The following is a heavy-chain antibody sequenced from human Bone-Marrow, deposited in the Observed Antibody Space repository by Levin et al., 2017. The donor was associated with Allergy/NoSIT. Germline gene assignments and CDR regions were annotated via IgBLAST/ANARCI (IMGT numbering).Heavy chain of an antibody. V-gene: IGHV1-2*02. J-gene: IGHJ6*02. CDR3: ARVLYYYDSSGRYYYYGMDV. CDR2: INPNSGGT. CDR1: GYDFIGYF. Sequence: ASVKVSCKASGYDFIGYFMHWVRQAPGQGLEWMGWINPNSGGTNYAQKVQGRVTMTRDTSISTAYMELSRLRSDDAAVYYCARVLYYYDSSGRYYYYGMDVWGQGTTVTVSS. D-gene: IGHD3-22*01.